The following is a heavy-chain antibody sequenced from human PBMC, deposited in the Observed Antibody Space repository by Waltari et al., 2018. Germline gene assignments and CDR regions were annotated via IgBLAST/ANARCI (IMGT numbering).Heavy chain of an antibody. CDR3: ASWNYGPRDY. J-gene: IGHJ4*02. CDR1: GFTFSSYS. CDR2: ISSSSIYI. V-gene: IGHV3-21*01. D-gene: IGHD1-7*01. Sequence: EVQLVESGGGLVKPGGSLRLSCAASGFTFSSYSLNWVRQAHGTGLELVSSISSSSIYIYYADSVKVRFTSSKDNAKNSLYLQMNGLGAEDTSVYYCASWNYGPRDYWGQGTLVTVSS.